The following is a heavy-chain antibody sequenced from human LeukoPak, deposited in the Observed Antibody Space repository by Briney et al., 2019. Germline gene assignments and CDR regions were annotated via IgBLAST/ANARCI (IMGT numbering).Heavy chain of an antibody. J-gene: IGHJ6*02. CDR3: ASGYCSGGSCYRYYYYYYGMDV. D-gene: IGHD2-15*01. V-gene: IGHV4-34*01. CDR2: INHSGST. Sequence: PSETLSLTCAVYGGSFSGYYWSWIRQPPGKGLEWIGEINHSGSTNYNPSLKSRVTISVDTSKNQFSLKLSSVTAADTAVYYCASGYCSGGSCYRYYYYYYGMDVWGQGTTVTVSS. CDR1: GGSFSGYY.